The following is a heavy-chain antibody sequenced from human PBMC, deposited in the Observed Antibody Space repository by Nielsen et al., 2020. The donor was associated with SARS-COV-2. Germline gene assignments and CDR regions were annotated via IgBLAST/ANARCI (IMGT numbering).Heavy chain of an antibody. V-gene: IGHV1-46*01. D-gene: IGHD3-10*01. CDR2: INPSGGST. CDR1: GYTFTSYY. CDR3: ARAQYYYGSGGDYGMDV. J-gene: IGHJ6*02. Sequence: ASVKVSCKASGYTFTSYYMHWVRQAPGQGLEWMGIINPSGGSTSYAQKFQGRVTMTRDTSTSTAYMELSSLRSEDTAVYYCARAQYYYGSGGDYGMDVWGQGTTVTVSS.